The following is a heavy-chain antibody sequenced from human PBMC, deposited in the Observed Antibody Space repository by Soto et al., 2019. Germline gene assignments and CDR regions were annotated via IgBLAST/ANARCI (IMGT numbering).Heavy chain of an antibody. V-gene: IGHV4-39*01. D-gene: IGHD6-13*01. CDR1: GGSISSSSYH. Sequence: SETLSLTCTVSGGSISSSSYHWGWIRQPPGKGLEWMGSIDYSGTTFYNASLNSRVTISADTSKNQFSLKLSSVTAADTALYYCARRTNTAGGWFDSWGQGALVTVSS. J-gene: IGHJ5*01. CDR3: ARRTNTAGGWFDS. CDR2: IDYSGTT.